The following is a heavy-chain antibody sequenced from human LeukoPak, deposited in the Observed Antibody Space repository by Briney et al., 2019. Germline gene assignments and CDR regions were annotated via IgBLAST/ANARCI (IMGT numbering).Heavy chain of an antibody. CDR1: GGSISSYY. V-gene: IGHV4-4*07. CDR3: AREHYCSGGSCFEGWFDP. CDR2: IYTSGST. J-gene: IGHJ5*02. Sequence: SETLSLTCTVSGGSISSYYWSWIRQPPRKGLEWIGRIYTSGSTNYNPSLKSRVTMSVDTSKNQFSLKLSSVTAADTAVYYCAREHYCSGGSCFEGWFDPWGQGTLVTVSS. D-gene: IGHD2-15*01.